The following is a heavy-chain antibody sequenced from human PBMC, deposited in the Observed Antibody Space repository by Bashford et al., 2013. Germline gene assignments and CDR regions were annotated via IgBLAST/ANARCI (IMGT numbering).Heavy chain of an antibody. D-gene: IGHD3-9*01. CDR3: ARRALRYDILTGYYRVCAFDI. Sequence: GESLKISCKGSGYSFTSYWIGWVRQMPGKGLEWMGIIYPGDSDTRYSPSFQGQVTISADKSISTAYLQWSSLKASDTAMYYCARRALRYDILTGYYRVCAFDIWGQGTMVTVSS. CDR1: GYSFTSYW. CDR2: IYPGDSDT. J-gene: IGHJ3*02. V-gene: IGHV5-51*01.